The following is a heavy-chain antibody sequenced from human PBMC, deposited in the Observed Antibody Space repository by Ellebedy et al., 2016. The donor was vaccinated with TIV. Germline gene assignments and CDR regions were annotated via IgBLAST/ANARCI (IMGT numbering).Heavy chain of an antibody. CDR3: ARLADH. J-gene: IGHJ4*02. CDR1: GGSISSYY. Sequence: SETLSLTCTVSGGSISSYYWSWIRQPPGKGLEWIGYIYYSGSTNYSPSLKSRVTISMDTSKNQFSLNLSSVTAADTAIYYCARLADHWGRGTLVTVSS. V-gene: IGHV4-59*08. CDR2: IYYSGST.